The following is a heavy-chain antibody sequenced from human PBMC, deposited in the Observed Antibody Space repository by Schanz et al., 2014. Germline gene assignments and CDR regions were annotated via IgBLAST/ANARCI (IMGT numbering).Heavy chain of an antibody. CDR3: VRELSGGTFDY. V-gene: IGHV1-2*06. CDR2: FT. CDR1: GYTFVSYS. Sequence: QVQLVQSGAEVKKPGASVKVSCKASGYTFVSYSMHWVRQAPGQGLEWMGRFTHISQKFQGRVTMTRDTSSTTAYMELNSLRSDDTAVYYCVRELSGGTFDYWGQGALVTVSS. D-gene: IGHD1-1*01. J-gene: IGHJ4*02.